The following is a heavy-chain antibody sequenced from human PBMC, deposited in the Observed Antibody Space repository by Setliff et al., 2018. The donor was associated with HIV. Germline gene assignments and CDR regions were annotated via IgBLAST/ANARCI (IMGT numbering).Heavy chain of an antibody. D-gene: IGHD3-9*01. CDR3: ARDNGRYFDRGWFDP. Sequence: PGGSLRLSCAASGFTFSNYSMNWVRQTPGKGPEWVSSISASATYISYADSVKGRFTISRDNAENSLYLQMNSLRAEDTAVYYCARDNGRYFDRGWFDPWGQGALVTVSS. V-gene: IGHV3-21*01. CDR1: GFTFSNYS. J-gene: IGHJ5*02. CDR2: ISASATYI.